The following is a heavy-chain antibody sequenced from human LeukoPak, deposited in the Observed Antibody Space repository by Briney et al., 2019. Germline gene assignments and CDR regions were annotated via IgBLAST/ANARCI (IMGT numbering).Heavy chain of an antibody. CDR1: GFTFSSYR. D-gene: IGHD3-22*01. V-gene: IGHV3-74*01. CDR2: IKSDGSST. Sequence: GGYLRLSCAASGFTFSSYRMHWVRKAPGKGLVWVSRIKSDGSSTSYADSVKGRFTISRDNAKNTLYLQMNSPRAEDTAVYFCARGSSGFVNGLDIWGQGTMVTVSP. J-gene: IGHJ3*02. CDR3: ARGSSGFVNGLDI.